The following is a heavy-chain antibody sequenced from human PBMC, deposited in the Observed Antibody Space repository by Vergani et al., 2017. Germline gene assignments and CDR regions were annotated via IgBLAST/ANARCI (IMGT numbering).Heavy chain of an antibody. CDR1: GYTFTGYY. J-gene: IGHJ5*02. Sequence: QVQLVQSGAEVKKPGASVKVSCKASGYTFTGYYMHWVRQAPGQGLEWMGWINPNSGGTNYAQKFQGWVTMTRDTSISTAYMELSRLRSDDTAVYYCARGPLGYGSGGSCYSRGGWFDPWGQGTLVTVSS. CDR3: ARGPLGYGSGGSCYSRGGWFDP. V-gene: IGHV1-2*04. D-gene: IGHD2-15*01. CDR2: INPNSGGT.